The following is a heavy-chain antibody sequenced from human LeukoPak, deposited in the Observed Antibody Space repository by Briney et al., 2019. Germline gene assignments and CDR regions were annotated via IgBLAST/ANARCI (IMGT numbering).Heavy chain of an antibody. D-gene: IGHD5-18*01. CDR2: IYYSGST. Sequence: SETLSLTCTVSGGSISSSSYYWGWIRQPPGKGLEWIGSIYYSGSTYYNPSLKSRVTISVDTSKNQFPLKLSSVTAADTAVYYCARDRGYSYGLGYYFDYWGQGTLVTVSS. V-gene: IGHV4-39*06. CDR3: ARDRGYSYGLGYYFDY. CDR1: GGSISSSSYY. J-gene: IGHJ4*02.